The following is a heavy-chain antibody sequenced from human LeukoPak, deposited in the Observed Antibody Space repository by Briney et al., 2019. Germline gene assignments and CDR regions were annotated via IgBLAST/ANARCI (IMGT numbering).Heavy chain of an antibody. CDR2: IYSGGYT. J-gene: IGHJ3*01. D-gene: IGHD4-17*01. Sequence: GGSLRLSCAASGFNFSSNYMSWVRQAPGKGLEWVSVIYSGGYTYYAASVKGRFTIARHDSKNTVNLQMNSLRAEDTAVYFCARGTVFRAFDLWGQGTMVTVSS. CDR1: GFNFSSNY. CDR3: ARGTVFRAFDL. V-gene: IGHV3-53*04.